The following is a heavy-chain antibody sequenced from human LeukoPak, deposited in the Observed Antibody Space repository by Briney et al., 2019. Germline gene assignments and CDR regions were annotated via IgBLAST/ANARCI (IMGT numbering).Heavy chain of an antibody. J-gene: IGHJ5*02. CDR3: ARFSNYDSTGGDNWFDP. CDR2: INPNSGGT. Sequence: ASVKVSCKASGYTFTGYYMHWVRQAPGQGLEWMGWINPNSGGTNYAQNFQGRVTVTRDTSISTAYMELSRLRSDDTAVYYCARFSNYDSTGGDNWFDPWGQGTLVTVSS. V-gene: IGHV1-2*02. CDR1: GYTFTGYY. D-gene: IGHD3-3*01.